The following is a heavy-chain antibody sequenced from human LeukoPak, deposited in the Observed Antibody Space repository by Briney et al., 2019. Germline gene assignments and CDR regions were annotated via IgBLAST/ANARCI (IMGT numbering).Heavy chain of an antibody. Sequence: SGGSLRLSCAASGFTFSSYAMNWVRQAPGEGLEWVSYITNSGTIMYYADSVKGRFTISRDNAKNSLYLQMNSLRADDTAIYYCARGISRIGPGGSWFDPWGQGTLVTVSS. CDR2: ITNSGTIM. V-gene: IGHV3-48*03. D-gene: IGHD2/OR15-2a*01. CDR1: GFTFSSYA. CDR3: ARGISRIGPGGSWFDP. J-gene: IGHJ5*02.